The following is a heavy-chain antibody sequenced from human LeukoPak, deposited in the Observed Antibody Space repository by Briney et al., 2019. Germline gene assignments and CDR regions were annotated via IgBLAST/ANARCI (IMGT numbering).Heavy chain of an antibody. CDR3: ARRVAGTFDY. J-gene: IGHJ4*02. D-gene: IGHD6-19*01. V-gene: IGHV4-39*07. CDR2: VYYSGST. CDR1: GGSISSSSYS. Sequence: SETLSLTCTVSGGSISSSSYSWGWIRQPPGKGLEWIGSVYYSGSTYYNPSLKSRVTISVDTSKNQFSLKLSSVTAADTAVYYCARRVAGTFDYWGQGTLVTVSS.